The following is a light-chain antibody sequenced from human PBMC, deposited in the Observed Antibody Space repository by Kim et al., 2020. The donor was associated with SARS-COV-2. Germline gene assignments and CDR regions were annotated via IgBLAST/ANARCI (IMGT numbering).Light chain of an antibody. CDR3: QQYGSSTGS. CDR2: AAS. CDR1: RNVISNF. Sequence: EIVLTQSPGTLSLSPGESATLSCRAGRNVISNFLAWYQQKPGQAPRLLIYAASRRATGIPDRFSGSGSGTDFTLTINRLEPEDFAVYYCQQYGSSTGSFGQGTKLEI. J-gene: IGKJ2*01. V-gene: IGKV3-20*01.